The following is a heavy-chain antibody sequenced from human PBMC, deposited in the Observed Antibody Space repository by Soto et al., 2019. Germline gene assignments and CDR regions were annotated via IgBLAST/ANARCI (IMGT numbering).Heavy chain of an antibody. D-gene: IGHD2-21*01. CDR2: ITSNGGNT. CDR3: ARRIPFGYGMDV. V-gene: IGHV3-64*01. J-gene: IGHJ6*02. CDR1: GFTFSAYA. Sequence: GGSLRLSCAASGFTFSAYAMHWVRQAPGKGLEYVSVITSNGGNTDYASSVKGRFTISRDNSKNTLYLQMGSLRAEDMAVYYCARRIPFGYGMDVWGQGTTVTVSS.